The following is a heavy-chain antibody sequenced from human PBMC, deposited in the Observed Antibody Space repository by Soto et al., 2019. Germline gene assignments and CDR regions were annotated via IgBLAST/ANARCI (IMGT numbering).Heavy chain of an antibody. J-gene: IGHJ4*02. D-gene: IGHD1-1*01. Sequence: EVQLVESGGGLVQPGRSLRLSCAASGFTFDDYAMHWVRQAPGKGLEWVSGISWNSGSIGYADSVKGRFTISRDNAKNSLYLQMISLRVDDSDLYYCAKDMNLGGNRNDVGRAGAFGYWGQGTLVTVSS. CDR1: GFTFDDYA. V-gene: IGHV3-9*01. CDR2: ISWNSGSI. CDR3: AKDMNLGGNRNDVGRAGAFGY.